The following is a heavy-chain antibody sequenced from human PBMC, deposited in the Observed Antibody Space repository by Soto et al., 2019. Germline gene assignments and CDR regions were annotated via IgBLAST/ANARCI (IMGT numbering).Heavy chain of an antibody. D-gene: IGHD6-13*01. CDR3: ARVSSSWPHDAFDI. CDR2: ISSSGSTI. Sequence: NPGGSLRLSCAASGFTFSDYYMSWIRQAPGKGLEWVSYISSSGSTIYYADSVKGRFTISRDNAKNSLYLQMNSLRAEDTAVYYCARVSSSWPHDAFDIWGQGTMVTVSS. CDR1: GFTFSDYY. V-gene: IGHV3-11*01. J-gene: IGHJ3*02.